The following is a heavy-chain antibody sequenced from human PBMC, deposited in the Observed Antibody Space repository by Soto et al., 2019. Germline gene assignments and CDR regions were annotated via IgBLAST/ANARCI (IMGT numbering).Heavy chain of an antibody. V-gene: IGHV3-33*01. CDR1: GFTFSSYG. CDR3: ARGARGDPGDY. CDR2: IWYDGSNK. Sequence: GSLRLSCAASGFTFSSYGMHWVRQAPGKGLEWVAVIWYDGSNKYYADSVKGRFTISRDNSKNTLYLQMNSLRAEDTAVYYCARGARGDPGDYWGQGTLVTVSS. D-gene: IGHD3-10*01. J-gene: IGHJ4*02.